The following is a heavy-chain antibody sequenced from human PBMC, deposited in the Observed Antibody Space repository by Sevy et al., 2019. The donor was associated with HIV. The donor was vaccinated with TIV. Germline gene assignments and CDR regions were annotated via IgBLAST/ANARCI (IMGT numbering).Heavy chain of an antibody. D-gene: IGHD2-21*02. CDR1: GGSIASSTYY. CDR3: ARQSQRGKVAVPAQAHFFDY. CDR2: IYHTGKT. V-gene: IGHV4-39*01. Sequence: SETLSLTCTVSGGSIASSTYYWAWIRQPPGKGLEWIGSIYHTGKTYYSPSLVSRLTISADTSKDQFSLRLTSVAAADTAVYYCARQSQRGKVAVPAQAHFFDYWGQGTLVTVSS. J-gene: IGHJ4*02.